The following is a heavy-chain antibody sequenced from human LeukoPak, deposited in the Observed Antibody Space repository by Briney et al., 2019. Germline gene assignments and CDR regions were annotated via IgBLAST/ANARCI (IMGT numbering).Heavy chain of an antibody. Sequence: GASVKVSCKASGGTFSSYAISWVRQAPGQGLEWMGGIIPIFGTANYAKKFQGRVTITTDESTSTAYMELSSLRSEDTAVYYCARGATIFGVVITNYYYYMDVWGKGTTVTVSS. CDR2: IIPIFGTA. CDR1: GGTFSSYA. V-gene: IGHV1-69*05. D-gene: IGHD3-3*01. CDR3: ARGATIFGVVITNYYYYMDV. J-gene: IGHJ6*03.